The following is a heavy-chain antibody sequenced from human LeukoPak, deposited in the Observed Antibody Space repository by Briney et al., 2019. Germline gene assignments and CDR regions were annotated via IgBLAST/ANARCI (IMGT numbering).Heavy chain of an antibody. D-gene: IGHD3-22*01. CDR2: ISGSGGST. J-gene: IGHJ4*02. V-gene: IGHV3-23*01. CDR3: AKDRILSSYDSSGYLDY. Sequence: GGSLRLSCGASGFTFTNYWMSWVRQAPGKGLEWVSAISGSGGSTYYADSVKGRFTISRDNSKNTLYLQMNSLRAEDTAVYYCAKDRILSSYDSSGYLDYWGQGTLVTVSS. CDR1: GFTFTNYW.